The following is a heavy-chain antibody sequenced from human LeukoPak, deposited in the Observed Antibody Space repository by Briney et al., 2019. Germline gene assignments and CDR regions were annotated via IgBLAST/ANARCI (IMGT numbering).Heavy chain of an antibody. CDR1: GYTFTSYD. V-gene: IGHV1-8*01. CDR2: MNPNSGNT. D-gene: IGHD4-17*01. J-gene: IGHJ4*02. CDR3: ARGTTVTDFDY. Sequence: GASVKVSCKASGYTFTSYDINWVRQATGQRLEWMGWMNPNSGNTGYAQKFQGRVTMTRNTSVSTAYMELSSLRSEDTAVYYCARGTTVTDFDYWGQGTLVTVSS.